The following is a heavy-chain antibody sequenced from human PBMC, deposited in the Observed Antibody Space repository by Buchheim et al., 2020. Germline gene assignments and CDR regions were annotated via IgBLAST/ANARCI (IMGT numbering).Heavy chain of an antibody. CDR3: ARGSSTSEYFDY. D-gene: IGHD2-2*01. CDR1: GFTFSSYA. Sequence: QVQLVESGGGVVQPGRSLRLSCAASGFTFSSYAMHWVRQAPGKGLEWVAVISYDGSNKYYADSVKGRFTISRDNSKNTLYLQMNSLRAEDTAVYYCARGSSTSEYFDYWGQGTL. CDR2: ISYDGSNK. J-gene: IGHJ4*02. V-gene: IGHV3-30*04.